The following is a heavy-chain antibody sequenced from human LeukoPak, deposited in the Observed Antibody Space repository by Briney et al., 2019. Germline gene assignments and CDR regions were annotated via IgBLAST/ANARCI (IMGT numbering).Heavy chain of an antibody. J-gene: IGHJ4*02. CDR1: GITLSNYG. D-gene: IGHD3-22*01. V-gene: IGHV3-23*01. CDR3: AKRGVVIRVILVGFHKEAYYFDS. CDR2: ISDSGGRT. Sequence: PGGSLRLSCAVSGITLSNYGMGWVRQAPGKGLEWVAGISDSGGRTNYADSVKGRFTISRDNPKNTLYLQMNSLRAEDTALYFCAKRGVVIRVILVGFHKEAYYFDSWGQGALVTVSS.